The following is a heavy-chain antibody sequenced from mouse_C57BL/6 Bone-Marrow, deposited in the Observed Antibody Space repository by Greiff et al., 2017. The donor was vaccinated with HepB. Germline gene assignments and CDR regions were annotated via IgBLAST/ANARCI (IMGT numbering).Heavy chain of an antibody. D-gene: IGHD1-1*01. CDR2: INPNNGGT. Sequence: VQLKQSGPELVKPGASVKIPCKASGYTFTDYNMDWVKQSHGKSLEWIGDINPNNGGTIYNQKFKGKATLTVDKSSSTAYMELRSLTSEDTAVYYCARGGMGSNLWYFDVWGTGTTVTVSS. CDR3: ARGGMGSNLWYFDV. J-gene: IGHJ1*03. CDR1: GYTFTDYN. V-gene: IGHV1-18*01.